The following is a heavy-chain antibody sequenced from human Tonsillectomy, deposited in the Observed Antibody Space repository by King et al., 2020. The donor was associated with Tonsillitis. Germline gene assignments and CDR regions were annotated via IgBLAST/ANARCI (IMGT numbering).Heavy chain of an antibody. D-gene: IGHD6-13*01. J-gene: IGHJ4*02. CDR3: ARDTIAAAGY. V-gene: IGHV3-48*04. Sequence: VQLVESGGGLVQPGGSLRLSCAASGFTFSSYSMNWVRQAPGEGLEWLSYISSSSSTIYYADSVKGRFTISRDNAKNSLYLQMNSLRAEDTAVYYCARDTIAAAGYWGQGTLVTVSS. CDR2: ISSSSSTI. CDR1: GFTFSSYS.